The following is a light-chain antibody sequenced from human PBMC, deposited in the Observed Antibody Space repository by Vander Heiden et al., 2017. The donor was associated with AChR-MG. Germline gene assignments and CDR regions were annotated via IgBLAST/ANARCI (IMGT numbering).Light chain of an antibody. V-gene: IGLV9-49*01. CDR2: VGTGGIVG. CDR1: SGYSNLK. Sequence: QPVLTQPPSASASLGAPATLTCTLSSGYSNLKVDWYQQRPGKGPRFVMRVGTGGIVGPKGDGIPDRFSVFGSGLNRYLTIKNIQEEDESDYHCGADLGSGSNFVLWVFGGGTKLTVL. CDR3: GADLGSGSNFVLWV. J-gene: IGLJ3*02.